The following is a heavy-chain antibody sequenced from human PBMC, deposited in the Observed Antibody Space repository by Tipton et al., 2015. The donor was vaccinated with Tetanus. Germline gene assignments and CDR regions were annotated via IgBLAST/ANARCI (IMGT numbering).Heavy chain of an antibody. CDR3: ARGGLCVGPACAGISPLLDV. J-gene: IGHJ2*01. CDR1: GDSISRSY. V-gene: IGHV4-59*01. CDR2: IYIPEGT. Sequence: LRLSCTVSGDSISRSYWSWIRQSPGKGLEWIGYIYIPEGTIYNPSLKSRVTVSLDTSKKHFSLRLSSVTAADTAVYYCARGGLCVGPACAGISPLLDVWGRGTLVTVSS. D-gene: IGHD2-15*01.